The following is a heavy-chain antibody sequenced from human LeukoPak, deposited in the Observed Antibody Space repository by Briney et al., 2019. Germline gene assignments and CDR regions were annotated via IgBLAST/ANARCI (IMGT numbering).Heavy chain of an antibody. D-gene: IGHD2-15*01. J-gene: IGHJ5*02. CDR1: GFTFSSYA. CDR2: ISGGGGST. CDR3: AKGGYCSGGSCHTPADWFDP. Sequence: GGSLRLSCAASGFTFSSYAMSWVRQAPGKGLEWVSAISGGGGSTYYADSVKGRFTISRDNSKNTLYLQMNSLRAEDTAVYYCAKGGYCSGGSCHTPADWFDPWGQGTLVTVSS. V-gene: IGHV3-23*01.